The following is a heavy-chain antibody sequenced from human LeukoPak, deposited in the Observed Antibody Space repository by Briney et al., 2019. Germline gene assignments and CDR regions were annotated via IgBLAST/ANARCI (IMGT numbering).Heavy chain of an antibody. V-gene: IGHV3-64*01. J-gene: IGHJ6*03. D-gene: IGHD2/OR15-2a*01. CDR1: GFTFSSYA. Sequence: GGSLRLSCAASGFTFSSYAMHWVRQAPGKGLEYVSAISSNGGSTYYANSVKGRFTISRDNSKNTLYLQMGSLRAEDMAVYYCAKSEFLYYYYMDVWGKGTTVTVS. CDR3: AKSEFLYYYYMDV. CDR2: ISSNGGST.